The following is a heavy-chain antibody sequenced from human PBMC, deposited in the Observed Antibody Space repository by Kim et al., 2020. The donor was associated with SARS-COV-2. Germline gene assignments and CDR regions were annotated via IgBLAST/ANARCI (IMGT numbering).Heavy chain of an antibody. J-gene: IGHJ4*02. V-gene: IGHV4-39*01. CDR2: IYYSGST. D-gene: IGHD6-19*01. Sequence: SETLSLTCTVSGGSISSSSYYWGWIRQPPGKGLEWIGSIYYSGSTYYNPSLKSRVTISVDTSKNQFSLKLSSVTAADTAVYYCARTDQWLVEYWGQGTLVTVSS. CDR3: ARTDQWLVEY. CDR1: GGSISSSSYY.